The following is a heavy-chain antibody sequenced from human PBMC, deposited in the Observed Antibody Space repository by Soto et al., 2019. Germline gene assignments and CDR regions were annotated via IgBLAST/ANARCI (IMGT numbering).Heavy chain of an antibody. CDR1: GFTFSRYG. J-gene: IGHJ4*02. D-gene: IGHD1-1*01. V-gene: IGHV3-33*05. CDR3: ARDRDNYRFDY. CDR2: ILSDGSNK. Sequence: GGSLRLSCAASGFTFSRYGMHWVRQAPGKGLEWVAVILSDGSNKYSADSVKGRFTISRDNSKNTLYLQMSSLRADDTAVYYCARDRDNYRFDYWGQGTLVTVSS.